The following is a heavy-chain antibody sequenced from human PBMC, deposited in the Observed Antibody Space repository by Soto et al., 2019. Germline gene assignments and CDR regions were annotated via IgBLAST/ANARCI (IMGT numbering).Heavy chain of an antibody. CDR1: GFTFSSYS. CDR2: ISSSSSYI. V-gene: IGHV3-21*01. CDR3: ARDRGYCSNTSCSPGGAFDI. Sequence: GGSLRLSCAASGFTFSSYSMNWVRQAPGKGLEWVSSISSSSSYIYYADSVKGRFTISRDNAKNSLYLQMNSLRAEDTAVYYCARDRGYCSNTSCSPGGAFDIWGQGTMVTVSS. D-gene: IGHD2-2*03. J-gene: IGHJ3*02.